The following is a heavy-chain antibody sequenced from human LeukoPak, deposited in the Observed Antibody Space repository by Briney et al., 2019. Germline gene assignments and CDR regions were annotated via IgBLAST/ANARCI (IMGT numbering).Heavy chain of an antibody. Sequence: GGSLRLSCAASGFTFSDYYMSWIRQAPGMGLEWVSHISSSGSATYYADSVKGRFTISRDNAKNSLYLQMNSLRAEDTAVYYCAKDDYYDSSGYYLPMNAFDIWGQGTMVTVSS. D-gene: IGHD3-22*01. CDR3: AKDDYYDSSGYYLPMNAFDI. CDR1: GFTFSDYY. CDR2: ISSSGSAT. V-gene: IGHV3-11*01. J-gene: IGHJ3*02.